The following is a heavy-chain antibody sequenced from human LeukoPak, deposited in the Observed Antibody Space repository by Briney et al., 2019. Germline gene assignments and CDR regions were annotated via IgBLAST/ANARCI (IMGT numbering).Heavy chain of an antibody. CDR2: INPGDSHT. J-gene: IGHJ6*03. CDR3: ARHVAVTASYLFYYMDV. CDR1: GYNFTTYF. Sequence: GESLKISCKGSGYNFTTYFIGWVRQMPGKGLEWVGVINPGDSHTMYSPSFQGHVTISAVKSIGTAYLQWGSLQASDTAIYYCARHVAVTASYLFYYMDVWGNGTTVIVSS. D-gene: IGHD4-17*01. V-gene: IGHV5-51*01.